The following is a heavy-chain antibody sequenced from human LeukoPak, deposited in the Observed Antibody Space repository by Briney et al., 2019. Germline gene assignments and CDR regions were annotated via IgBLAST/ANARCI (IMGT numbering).Heavy chain of an antibody. CDR1: GFSFSSYE. CDR2: ISSSGSSI. D-gene: IGHD3-9*01. Sequence: GGSLRLSCAASGFSFSSYEMNWVRQAPGKGLEWISYISSSGSSISYTDSVKGRFTISRDNAKNSLYLQMNSLRAEDTAVYYCAADYYDILTGYYGNAFDIWGQGTMVTVSS. V-gene: IGHV3-48*03. CDR3: AADYYDILTGYYGNAFDI. J-gene: IGHJ3*02.